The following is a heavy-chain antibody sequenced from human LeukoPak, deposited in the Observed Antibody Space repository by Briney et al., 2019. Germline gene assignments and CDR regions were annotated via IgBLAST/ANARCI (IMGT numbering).Heavy chain of an antibody. D-gene: IGHD6-13*01. CDR1: GYTFTVYY. CDR3: AREEIAAAVNFDY. CDR2: INPNSVGT. V-gene: IGHV1-2*02. Sequence: ASVKVSCKASGYTFTVYYMHWVRQAPGQGLEWSGWINPNSVGTNYAQKCQGKVTMTRDTSISTAYMELSRLRSDDTAVYYCAREEIAAAVNFDYWGQGTLVTVSS. J-gene: IGHJ4*02.